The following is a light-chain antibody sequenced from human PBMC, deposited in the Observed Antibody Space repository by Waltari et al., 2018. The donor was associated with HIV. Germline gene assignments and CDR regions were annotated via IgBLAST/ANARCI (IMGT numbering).Light chain of an antibody. V-gene: IGKV4-1*01. CDR2: WAS. CDR3: QQYYSNPRS. Sequence: DIVMTQSPDSLTVSLGERATINCKSSQSVFFNSDNKNYMAWYQQKVGQPPKLLIYWASTRESGVPDRFSGSGSGTDVTLTINSLQAEDVALYYCQQYYSNPRSFGGGTRVDIK. J-gene: IGKJ4*01. CDR1: QSVFFNSDNKNY.